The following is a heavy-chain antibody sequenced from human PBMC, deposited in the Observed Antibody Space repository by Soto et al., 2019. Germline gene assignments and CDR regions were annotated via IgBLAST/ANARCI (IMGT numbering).Heavy chain of an antibody. Sequence: EVQLLESGGGLVQPGGSLRLSCAASGFTFSTYAMSWVRQAPGKGLEWGSAISGSGSNTYYADSVKGRFTISRDDSKSTLYLQMNSLRAEDTAVYYCARDPSHSYYTLFYYFDYWGQGTLVTVSS. CDR1: GFTFSTYA. J-gene: IGHJ4*02. CDR2: ISGSGSNT. V-gene: IGHV3-23*01. D-gene: IGHD1-26*01. CDR3: ARDPSHSYYTLFYYFDY.